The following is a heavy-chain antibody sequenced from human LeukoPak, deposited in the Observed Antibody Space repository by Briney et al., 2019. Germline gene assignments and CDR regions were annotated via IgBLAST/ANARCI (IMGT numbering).Heavy chain of an antibody. D-gene: IGHD1-14*01. CDR1: GFTFSGSA. CDR2: IRSKANSYAT. V-gene: IGHV3-73*01. Sequence: GGSLRLSCAASGFTFSGSAMHWVRQASGKGLEWVGRIRSKANSYATAYAASVKGRFTISRDDSKNTAYLQMNSLKAEDTAVYYCTTIDEVNRKLDYWGQGTLVTVSS. CDR3: TTIDEVNRKLDY. J-gene: IGHJ4*02.